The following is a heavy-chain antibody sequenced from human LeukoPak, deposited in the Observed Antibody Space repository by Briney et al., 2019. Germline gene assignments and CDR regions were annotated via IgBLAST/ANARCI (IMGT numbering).Heavy chain of an antibody. D-gene: IGHD3-22*01. CDR3: ARGYPAYYDSSGYVPYYFDY. J-gene: IGHJ4*02. CDR1: DGSFSGYY. CDR2: INHSGNT. Sequence: SETLSLTCAVLDGSFSGYYWSWIREPPGKGLEWIGEINHSGNTNYNPSLKSRVTISVDTSKNQFSLKLSSVTAADTAVYYCARGYPAYYDSSGYVPYYFDYWGQGTLVTVSS. V-gene: IGHV4-34*01.